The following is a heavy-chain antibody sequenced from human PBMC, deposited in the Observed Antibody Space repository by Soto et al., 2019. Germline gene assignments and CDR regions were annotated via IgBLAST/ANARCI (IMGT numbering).Heavy chain of an antibody. J-gene: IGHJ5*02. CDR2: IRSKANSYAT. CDR1: GFTFSGSA. Sequence: EVQLVESGGGLVQPGGSLKLSCAASGFTFSGSAMHWVRQASGKGLEWVGRIRSKANSYATAYAASVKGRFTISRDDSKNTAYLQMNSLETEDTAVYYCTSPIQLRAYWFDPWGQGTLVTVSS. V-gene: IGHV3-73*01. CDR3: TSPIQLRAYWFDP. D-gene: IGHD5-18*01.